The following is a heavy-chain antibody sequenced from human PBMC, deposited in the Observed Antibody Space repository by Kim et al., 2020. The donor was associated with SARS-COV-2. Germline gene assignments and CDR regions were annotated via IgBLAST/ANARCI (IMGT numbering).Heavy chain of an antibody. V-gene: IGHV4-61*02. J-gene: IGHJ6*02. Sequence: SETLSLTCTVSGGSINSGSYYWSWIRQPAGKGLEWIGRIYTSGSTNYNPSLKSRVTISVDTSKYQLSLKRSSVTAADTAVYYCARDRSRNYYGMDVWGQGTTVTVSS. CDR1: GGSINSGSYY. CDR2: IYTSGST. CDR3: ARDRSRNYYGMDV. D-gene: IGHD6-13*01.